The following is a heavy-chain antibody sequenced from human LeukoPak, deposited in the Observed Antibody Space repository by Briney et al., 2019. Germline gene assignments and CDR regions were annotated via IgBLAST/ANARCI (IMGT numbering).Heavy chain of an antibody. CDR1: GFTFSSYG. J-gene: IGHJ6*04. D-gene: IGHD2-2*01. CDR2: IRYDGSNK. CDR3: ARDMDCSSTSCYQGDYYYYGMDV. V-gene: IGHV3-33*01. Sequence: GGSLRLSCAASGFTFSSYGMHWVRQAPGKGLEWVAVIRYDGSNKYYADSVKGRFTISRDNSKNTLYLQMDSLRAEDTAVYYCARDMDCSSTSCYQGDYYYYGMDVWGKGTTVTVSS.